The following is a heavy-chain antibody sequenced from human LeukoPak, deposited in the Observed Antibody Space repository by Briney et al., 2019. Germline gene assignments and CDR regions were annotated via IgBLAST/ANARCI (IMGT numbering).Heavy chain of an antibody. V-gene: IGHV1-8*01. D-gene: IGHD3-10*01. CDR1: GYTFTSYE. CDR2: MNPNSGNT. J-gene: IGHJ4*02. Sequence: ASVKVSCKASGYTFTSYEINWVRQATGQGLEWMGWMNPNSGNTGSAQKFQGRDTMTWNTSISTAYMELSSLRSEDTAVYYSVRSITVGGYWGQGTLVTVSS. CDR3: VRSITVGGY.